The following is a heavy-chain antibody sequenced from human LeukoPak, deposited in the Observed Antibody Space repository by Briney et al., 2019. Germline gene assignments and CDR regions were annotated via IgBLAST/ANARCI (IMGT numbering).Heavy chain of an antibody. Sequence: HPGGSLRLSCAASGFTFSSYGMHWVRQAPGKGLERVAVISYDGSNKYYADSVKGRFTISRDNSKNTLYLQMNSLRAEDTAVYYCARDRDDYGMDVWGQGTTVTVSS. CDR2: ISYDGSNK. J-gene: IGHJ6*02. CDR3: ARDRDDYGMDV. V-gene: IGHV3-30*03. CDR1: GFTFSSYG.